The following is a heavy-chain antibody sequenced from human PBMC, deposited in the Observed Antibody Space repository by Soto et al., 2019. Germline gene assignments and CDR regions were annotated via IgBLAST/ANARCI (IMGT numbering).Heavy chain of an antibody. CDR3: AKSAPMDAGDKYYYDF. D-gene: IGHD4-17*01. J-gene: IGHJ4*02. CDR1: GGTFSTFG. CDR2: SIPFFGTA. Sequence: QVQLVQSGTEVKKTGSSVKVSCKASGGTFSTFGISWVRQAPGQGLEWRGGSIPFFGTARYSQKFEDRITITADESTNTVYMDLRSLTSEDTAIYYCAKSAPMDAGDKYYYDFWGQGALVTVSS. V-gene: IGHV1-69*01.